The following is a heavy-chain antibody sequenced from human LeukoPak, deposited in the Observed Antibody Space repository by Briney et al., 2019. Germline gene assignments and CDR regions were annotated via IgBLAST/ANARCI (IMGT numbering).Heavy chain of an antibody. CDR2: ISSSSSTI. CDR1: GFTFRDAW. V-gene: IGHV3-48*01. D-gene: IGHD6-13*01. CDR3: AKIPSSWYYFDQ. J-gene: IGHJ4*02. Sequence: PGGSLRLSCAASGFTFRDAWMTWVRQAPGKGLEWVSYISSSSSTIYYADSVKGRFTISRDNAKNSLYLQMNSLRAEDTAVYYCAKIPSSWYYFDQWGQGTLVTVSS.